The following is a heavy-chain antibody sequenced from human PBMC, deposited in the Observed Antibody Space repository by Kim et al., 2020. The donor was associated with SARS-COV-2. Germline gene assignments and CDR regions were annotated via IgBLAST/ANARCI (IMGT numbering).Heavy chain of an antibody. Sequence: DSVKGRFTISRDNSKNTLYLQMNSLRAEDTAVYYCAKGGYYDSSGHSFDYWGQGTLVTVSS. V-gene: IGHV3-30*02. CDR3: AKGGYYDSSGHSFDY. J-gene: IGHJ4*02. D-gene: IGHD3-22*01.